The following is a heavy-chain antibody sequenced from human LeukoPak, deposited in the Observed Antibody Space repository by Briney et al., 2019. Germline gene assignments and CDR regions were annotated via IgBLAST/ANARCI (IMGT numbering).Heavy chain of an antibody. V-gene: IGHV3-23*01. CDR1: GFTFSSYA. Sequence: PGGSLRLSCAASGFTFSSYAMSWVRQAPGKGLEWVSAISGSGGSTYYADSVKGRFTISRDNSKNTLYLQMNSLRAEDTAVYYCAKGFADVLYGSGSYSFDYWGQGTLVTVSS. CDR3: AKGFADVLYGSGSYSFDY. D-gene: IGHD3-10*01. CDR2: ISGSGGST. J-gene: IGHJ4*02.